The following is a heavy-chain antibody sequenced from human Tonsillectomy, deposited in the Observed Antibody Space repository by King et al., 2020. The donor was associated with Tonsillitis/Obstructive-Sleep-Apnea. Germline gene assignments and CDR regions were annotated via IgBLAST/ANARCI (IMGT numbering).Heavy chain of an antibody. CDR2: IKSKTDGGTT. V-gene: IGHV3-15*07. Sequence: VQLVESGGGLVKPGGSLRLSCAASGFTFSNAWMNWVRQAPGKGLEWVGRIKSKTDGGTTDYAAPVKGRFTISRDDSKNTLYLQMNSLKTEDTAVYYCTPAGHIVVVPAAILSSGMDVWGQGTTVTVSS. CDR3: TPAGHIVVVPAAILSSGMDV. CDR1: GFTFSNAW. J-gene: IGHJ6*02. D-gene: IGHD2-2*01.